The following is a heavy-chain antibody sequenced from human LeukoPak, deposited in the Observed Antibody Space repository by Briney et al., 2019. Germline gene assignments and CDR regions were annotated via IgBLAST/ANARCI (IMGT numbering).Heavy chain of an antibody. J-gene: IGHJ3*02. CDR1: GFTFSSYA. V-gene: IGHV3-23*01. D-gene: IGHD3-10*01. Sequence: GGSLRLSCAASGFTFSSYAMSWVRQAPGKGLEWVSAISGSGGSTYYADSVKGRFTISRDNSKNTLYLQMNSLRAEDTAVYYCARVRTSGVTGTNDAFDIWGQGTMVTVSS. CDR2: ISGSGGST. CDR3: ARVRTSGVTGTNDAFDI.